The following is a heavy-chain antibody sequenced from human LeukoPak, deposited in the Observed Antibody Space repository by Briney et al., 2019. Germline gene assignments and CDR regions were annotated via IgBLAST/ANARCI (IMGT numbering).Heavy chain of an antibody. D-gene: IGHD5-18*01. CDR3: AKVSSYGLYYFDD. CDR1: GFTFSSYA. CDR2: ISGSGGST. J-gene: IGHJ4*02. V-gene: IGHV3-23*01. Sequence: GGSLRLSCAASGFTFSSYAMSWVRQAPGKGLEWVSGISGSGGSTYYADSVKGRFTISRDNSKNTLYLQMNSPRAEDTAVYYCAKVSSYGLYYFDDWGQGTLVTVSS.